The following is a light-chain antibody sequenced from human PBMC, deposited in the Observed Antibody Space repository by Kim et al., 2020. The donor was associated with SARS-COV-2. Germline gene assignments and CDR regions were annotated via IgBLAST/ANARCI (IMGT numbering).Light chain of an antibody. Sequence: ALGQTVRITCQGDSLRIYYASWYQQKPGQAPVLVIYGKNNRPSGIPDRFSGSSSGNTASLTITGAQAEDEADYYCNSRDSSGNHVLFGGGTKVTVL. J-gene: IGLJ2*01. CDR3: NSRDSSGNHVL. CDR2: GKN. V-gene: IGLV3-19*01. CDR1: SLRIYY.